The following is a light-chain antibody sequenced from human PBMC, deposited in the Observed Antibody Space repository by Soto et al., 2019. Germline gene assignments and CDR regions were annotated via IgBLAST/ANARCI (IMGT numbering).Light chain of an antibody. Sequence: EILMTQSPATLSVSPGERATLSCRANQSISHYLAWYQQKPGQSPRLLIYAASTRATGIPDRFSGSGSGTDFTLTISRLEPEDFAVYFCQLYGSSPPRYTFGQGTKVDIK. CDR3: QLYGSSPPRYT. V-gene: IGKV3-20*01. CDR1: QSISHY. CDR2: AAS. J-gene: IGKJ2*01.